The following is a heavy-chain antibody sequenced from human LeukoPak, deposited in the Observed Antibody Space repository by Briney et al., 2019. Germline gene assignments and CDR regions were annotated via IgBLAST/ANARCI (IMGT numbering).Heavy chain of an antibody. D-gene: IGHD2-21*02. V-gene: IGHV3-21*01. CDR1: GFTFSSYS. CDR3: ARGPCGDDCFSYWYFDL. CDR2: ISSSSSYI. J-gene: IGHJ2*01. Sequence: GGSLRLSCAASGFTFSSYSMNWVRQAPGKGLEWVSSISSSSSYIYYADSVKGRFTISRDNYKNTLYLQMDGLRVEDTAVYYCARGPCGDDCFSYWYFDLWGRGTLVTVSS.